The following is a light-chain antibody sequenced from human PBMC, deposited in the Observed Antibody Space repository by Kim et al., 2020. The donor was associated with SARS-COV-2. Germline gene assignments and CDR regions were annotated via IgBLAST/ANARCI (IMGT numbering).Light chain of an antibody. Sequence: ASVGDRVTITCRASQSISNWLAWYQQKPGKAPNLLIYTASSLESGVPSRFSGSGSGTELTLTISSLQPDDFATYYCQQYHNDPLTFGQGTKVDIK. V-gene: IGKV1-5*03. J-gene: IGKJ1*01. CDR1: QSISNW. CDR2: TAS. CDR3: QQYHNDPLT.